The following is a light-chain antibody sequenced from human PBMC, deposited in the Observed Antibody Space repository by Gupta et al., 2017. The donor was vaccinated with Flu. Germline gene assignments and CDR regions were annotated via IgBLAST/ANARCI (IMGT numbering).Light chain of an antibody. CDR2: DAS. V-gene: IGKV1-12*02. Sequence: DIQMTQAPSSVSASLGDTVTITCRASQGTSHWLAWYQQRPGKAPKLLIHDASKVQSGIPSRFSGSGSGTXFVLTIXSLQPEDFATYYCQQFKNFPSSFGXGTKMDIK. J-gene: IGKJ2*03. CDR1: QGTSHW. CDR3: QQFKNFPSS.